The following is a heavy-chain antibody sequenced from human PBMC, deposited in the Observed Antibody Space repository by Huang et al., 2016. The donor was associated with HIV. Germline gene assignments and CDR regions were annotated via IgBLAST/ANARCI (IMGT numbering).Heavy chain of an antibody. CDR3: VRLLDHTGDY. D-gene: IGHD1-26*01. CDR1: GFTFNSYW. CDR2: IKTDGSEK. J-gene: IGHJ4*02. V-gene: IGHV3-7*01. Sequence: EVQLVESGGGLVQPGGSLGLSWAASGFTFNSYWMSWVRQAPGKGVEWVAGIKTDGSEKSYVDSVKGRFTISRDNAKNSLYLQMNSLRAEDTAVYYCVRLLDHTGDYWGQGTLVTVSS.